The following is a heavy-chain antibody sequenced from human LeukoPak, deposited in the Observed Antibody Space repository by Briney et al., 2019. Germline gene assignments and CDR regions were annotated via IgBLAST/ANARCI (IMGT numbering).Heavy chain of an antibody. D-gene: IGHD2-21*02. J-gene: IGHJ4*02. CDR2: IRYDGSNK. CDR3: AKDKSAVVTAGYFDY. CDR1: GFTFSSYG. Sequence: PGGSLRLSCAASGFTFSSYGMHWVRQAPGKGLEWVAFIRYDGSNKYYADSVKGRFTISRDNSKNTLYLQMNSLRAEDTAVYYCAKDKSAVVTAGYFDYWGQGTLVTVSS. V-gene: IGHV3-30*02.